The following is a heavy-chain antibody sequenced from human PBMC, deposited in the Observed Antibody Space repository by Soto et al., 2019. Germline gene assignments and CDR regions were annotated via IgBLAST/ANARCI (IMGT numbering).Heavy chain of an antibody. CDR2: IYPGDSDI. CDR1: GYSFTNYW. J-gene: IGHJ6*02. Sequence: EVQLVQSGAEVKKPGESLKISCMGSGYSFTNYWIGWVRQMPGKGLEWMGIIYPGDSDIRYSPSFQGQVTISADKSISTAYLQWSSLKASDTAMYYCARSAAGGYLYYYGMDVWGPGTTVTVSS. D-gene: IGHD6-13*01. CDR3: ARSAAGGYLYYYGMDV. V-gene: IGHV5-51*03.